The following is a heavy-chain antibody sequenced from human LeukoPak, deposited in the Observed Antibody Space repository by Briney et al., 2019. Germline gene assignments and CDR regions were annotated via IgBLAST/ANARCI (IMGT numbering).Heavy chain of an antibody. D-gene: IGHD3-22*01. J-gene: IGHJ5*02. CDR1: GGSISSGDYY. CDR3: ARAHYYDSSGLSFDP. Sequence: SETLSLTCIVSGGSISSGDYYWSWIRQPPGKGLEWIGYIYYSGSTYYNPSLKSRVTISVDTSKNQFSLKLSSVTAADTAVYYCARAHYYDSSGLSFDPWGQGTLVTVSS. V-gene: IGHV4-30-4*01. CDR2: IYYSGST.